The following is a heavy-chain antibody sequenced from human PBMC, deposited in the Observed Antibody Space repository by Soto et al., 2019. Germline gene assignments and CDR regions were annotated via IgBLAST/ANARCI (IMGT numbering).Heavy chain of an antibody. CDR1: GASFTGYY. CDR2: VSPSGTA. CDR3: ARYRGTAIWYFDI. D-gene: IGHD2-15*01. V-gene: IGHV4-34*01. J-gene: IGHJ2*01. Sequence: QVRLQQWGAGLLKPSETLSRTCAVYGASFTGYYWTWLRQAPGKGLEGIWEVSPSGTAKYYPSLKRRVTISLDTSKSQFSLELTSVTAAATAVYYCARYRGTAIWYFDIWGRGTSVSVSS.